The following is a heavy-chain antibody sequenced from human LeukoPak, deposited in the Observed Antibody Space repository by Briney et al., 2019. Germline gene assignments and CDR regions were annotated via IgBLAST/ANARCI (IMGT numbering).Heavy chain of an antibody. J-gene: IGHJ6*02. CDR1: GYTFTSYG. D-gene: IGHD6-6*01. CDR2: ISAYNGNT. Sequence: GASVKVSCKASGYTFTSYGISWVRQAPGQGLEWMGWISAYNGNTNYAQKLQGRVTMTTDTSTSTAYMELRSLRSEDTAVYYCATGFYGGSSYNYYYYGMDVWGQGTTVTVSS. V-gene: IGHV1-18*01. CDR3: ATGFYGGSSYNYYYYGMDV.